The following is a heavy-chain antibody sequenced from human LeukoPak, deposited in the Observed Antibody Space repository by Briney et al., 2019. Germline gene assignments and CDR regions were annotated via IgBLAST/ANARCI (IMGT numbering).Heavy chain of an antibody. D-gene: IGHD6-13*01. CDR3: ARDGRDSSSWFDY. J-gene: IGHJ4*02. CDR2: IYHSGNT. CDR1: GYSISSGYY. V-gene: IGHV4-38-2*02. Sequence: PSETLSLTCTVSGYSISSGYYWGWIRQPPGKGLEWIGTIYHSGNTYYNPPLESRVTISVDTSKNQFSLKLISMTAADTAVYYCARDGRDSSSWFDYWGQGTLVTVAS.